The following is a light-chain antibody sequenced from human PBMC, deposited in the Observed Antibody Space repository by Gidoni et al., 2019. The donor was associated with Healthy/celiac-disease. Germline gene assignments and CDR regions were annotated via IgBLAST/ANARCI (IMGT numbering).Light chain of an antibody. V-gene: IGLV3-25*03. CDR2: KDR. J-gene: IGLJ2*01. CDR1: ALPKQY. Sequence: SYELTQPPSVSVYPGQTARITCSGDALPKQYAYWYQQEPGQAPVLVIYKDRERPAGIPERFSGSSSGTTVTLTISGVQAEDEADSYCQSADSSGTYEVFGGGTQLTVL. CDR3: QSADSSGTYEV.